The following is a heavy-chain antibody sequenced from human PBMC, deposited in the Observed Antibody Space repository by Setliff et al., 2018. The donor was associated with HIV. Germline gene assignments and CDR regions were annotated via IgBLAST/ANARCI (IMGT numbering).Heavy chain of an antibody. V-gene: IGHV3-23*01. Sequence: SCVGTGFAFSTFDMNWVRQIPGKGLEWVAAVSPAGDITYYRDSLRGRFIVSRDNSKNMLFLQMNNLGVEDSAIYYCAKPTSGFYPRPYDLWGHGTKVTVSS. J-gene: IGHJ3*01. D-gene: IGHD5-12*01. CDR1: GFAFSTFD. CDR3: AKPTSGFYPRPYDL. CDR2: VSPAGDIT.